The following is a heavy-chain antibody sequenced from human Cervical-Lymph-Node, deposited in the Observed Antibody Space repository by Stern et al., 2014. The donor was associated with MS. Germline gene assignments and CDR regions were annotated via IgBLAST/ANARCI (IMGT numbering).Heavy chain of an antibody. D-gene: IGHD2-21*01. CDR1: GGSFSTFA. V-gene: IGHV1-69*06. CDR2: ITPRFGTT. Sequence: VQLVQSGAEVKKPGSSVKVSCKASGGSFSTFAITWVRQAPGQGLEWMAGITPRFGTTNFAHKFQGRVTLTADTSTNTVYMELSSLRSDDTAVYYCARDPAVLIQGSYYGMDVWGQGTTVIVS. CDR3: ARDPAVLIQGSYYGMDV. J-gene: IGHJ6*02.